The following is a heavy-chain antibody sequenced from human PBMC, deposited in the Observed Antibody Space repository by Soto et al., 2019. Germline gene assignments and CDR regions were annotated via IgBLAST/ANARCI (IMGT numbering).Heavy chain of an antibody. D-gene: IGHD3-22*01. CDR3: AKDRGITMIVGLLGF. V-gene: IGHV3-30*18. CDR2: ISYDGSNK. CDR1: GFTFSSYG. Sequence: QVQLVESGGGVVQPGRSLRLSCAASGFTFSSYGMHWVRQAPGKGLEWVAVISYDGSNKYYADSVKGRFTISRDNSKNTLYLQMISLRAEDTAVYYCAKDRGITMIVGLLGFGAQGTLVTVSS. J-gene: IGHJ4*02.